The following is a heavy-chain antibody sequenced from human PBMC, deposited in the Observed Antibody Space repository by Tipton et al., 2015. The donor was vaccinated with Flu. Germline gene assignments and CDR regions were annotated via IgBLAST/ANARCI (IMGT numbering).Heavy chain of an antibody. CDR2: IQYSGHT. CDR1: GGSINSSY. J-gene: IGHJ4*02. CDR3: ARHVDRSWMLEF. D-gene: IGHD3-10*01. V-gene: IGHV4-59*01. Sequence: SLTCSVSGGSINSSYWSWIRQSPGKGLEWIGNIQYSGHTNYNPSLKSRVTIAVDTSKNQFSLQLSSVAAADTAVYYCARHVDRSWMLEFWGQGTLVTVSS.